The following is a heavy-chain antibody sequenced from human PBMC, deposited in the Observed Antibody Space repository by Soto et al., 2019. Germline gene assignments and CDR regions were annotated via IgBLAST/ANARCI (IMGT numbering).Heavy chain of an antibody. CDR2: INWNGGST. CDR3: ARGFTYYYDSSGYYYFDY. D-gene: IGHD3-22*01. J-gene: IGHJ4*02. V-gene: IGHV3-20*04. CDR1: GFTFDDYG. Sequence: GSLRLSCAASGFTFDDYGMSWVRQAPGKGLEWVSGINWNGGSTGYADSVKGRFTISRDNAKNSLYLQMNSLRAEDTALYYCARGFTYYYDSSGYYYFDYWGQGTLVTVSS.